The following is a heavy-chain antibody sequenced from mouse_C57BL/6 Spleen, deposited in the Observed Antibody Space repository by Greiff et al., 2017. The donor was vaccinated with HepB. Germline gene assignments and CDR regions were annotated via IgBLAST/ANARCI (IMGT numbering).Heavy chain of an antibody. Sequence: QVQLQQPGAELVKPGASVKLSCKASGYTFTSYWMQWVKQRPGQGLEWIGAIDPSDSYTNYNQKFKGKATLTVDTSSSTAYMQLSSLTSEDSAVYYCARRDSNFDYWGQGTTLTVSS. J-gene: IGHJ2*01. V-gene: IGHV1-50*01. CDR2: IDPSDSYT. CDR1: GYTFTSYW. CDR3: ARRDSNFDY. D-gene: IGHD2-5*01.